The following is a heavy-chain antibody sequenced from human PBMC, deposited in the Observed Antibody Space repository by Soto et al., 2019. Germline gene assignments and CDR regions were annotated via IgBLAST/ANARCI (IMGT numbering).Heavy chain of an antibody. V-gene: IGHV4-59*01. CDR3: ARDSLLSMVLGVPTDSIYYYYYGMDV. Sequence: SETLSLTCTVSGGSITSYYWSWIRQPPGKGLEWIGYIYYSGSTNYNPSLKSRVTISVDTSKNQFSLKLSSVTAADTAVYYCARDSLLSMVLGVPTDSIYYYYYGMDVSGQGITVIVSS. CDR2: IYYSGST. CDR1: GGSITSYY. J-gene: IGHJ6*02. D-gene: IGHD3-10*01.